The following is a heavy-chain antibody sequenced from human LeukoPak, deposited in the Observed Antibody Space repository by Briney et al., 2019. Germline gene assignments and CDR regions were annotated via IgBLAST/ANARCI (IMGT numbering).Heavy chain of an antibody. CDR3: ARDSGMVRGTVDC. CDR1: GYTFTRFY. Sequence: ASVKVSCKASGYTFTRFYMHWVRQAPGQGLEWMGIINPSGGSTSYAQKFQGRVTMTRDTSTSTVYMELSSLRSEDTAVYCCARDSGMVRGTVDCWGQGTLVTVSS. V-gene: IGHV1-46*01. CDR2: INPSGGST. D-gene: IGHD3-10*01. J-gene: IGHJ4*02.